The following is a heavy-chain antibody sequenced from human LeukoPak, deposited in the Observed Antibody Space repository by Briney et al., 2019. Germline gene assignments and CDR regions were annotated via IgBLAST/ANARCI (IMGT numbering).Heavy chain of an antibody. V-gene: IGHV3-73*01. CDR3: TSRITMVRGVIGYMDV. D-gene: IGHD3-10*01. Sequence: PGGSLRLSCAASGFTFSGSAMHWVRQASGKGLEWVGRIRSKANSYATAYAASVKGRFTISRDDSKNTAYLQMNSLKTEDTAVYYCTSRITMVRGVIGYMDVWGKGTTVTISS. J-gene: IGHJ6*03. CDR2: IRSKANSYAT. CDR1: GFTFSGSA.